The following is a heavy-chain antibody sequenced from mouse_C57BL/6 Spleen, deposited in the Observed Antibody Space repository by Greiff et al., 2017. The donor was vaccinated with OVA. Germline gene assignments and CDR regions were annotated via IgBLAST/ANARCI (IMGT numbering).Heavy chain of an antibody. CDR1: GFNIKDYY. J-gene: IGHJ4*01. CDR3: ARRGVTTEGYYAMDY. D-gene: IGHD2-2*01. Sequence: VQLQQSGAELVKPGASVKLSCTASGFNIKDYYMHWVKQRTEQGLEWIGRIDPEDGDTKYAPKFQGKATITADTSSNTAYLQLSSLTSEDTAVYYCARRGVTTEGYYAMDYWGQGTSVTVSS. V-gene: IGHV14-2*01. CDR2: IDPEDGDT.